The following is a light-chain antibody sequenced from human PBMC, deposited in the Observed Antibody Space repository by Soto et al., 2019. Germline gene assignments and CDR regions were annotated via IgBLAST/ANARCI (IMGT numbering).Light chain of an antibody. CDR1: QSVSSSY. CDR2: GAS. V-gene: IGKV3-20*01. CDR3: QHYAHNSPIT. Sequence: EIVLTQSPGTLSLSPGERATLSCRASQSVSSSYLAWYQQKPGQAPRLLIYGASSRATGIPDRFSGSGSGTAFSLTISRLEPEDFAVYYCQHYAHNSPITFGQGTRLEIK. J-gene: IGKJ5*01.